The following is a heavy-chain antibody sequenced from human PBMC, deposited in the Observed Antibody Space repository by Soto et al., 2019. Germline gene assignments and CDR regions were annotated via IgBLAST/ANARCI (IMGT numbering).Heavy chain of an antibody. D-gene: IGHD6-13*01. CDR1: GGSISSSSYY. CDR3: ARSLSSSWPHYYYYYGMDV. V-gene: IGHV4-39*01. J-gene: IGHJ6*02. CDR2: IYYSGST. Sequence: SETLSLTCTVSGGSISSSSYYWGWIRQPPGKGLEWIGSIYYSGSTYYNPSLKSRVTISVDTSKNQFSLKLSSVTAADTAVYYCARSLSSSWPHYYYYYGMDVWGQGTTGTVS.